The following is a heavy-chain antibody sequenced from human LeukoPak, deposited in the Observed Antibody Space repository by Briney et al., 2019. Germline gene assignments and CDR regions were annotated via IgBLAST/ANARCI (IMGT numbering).Heavy chain of an antibody. Sequence: EASVKVSCKASGYTFTSYAISWVRQAPGQGLEWMGGIIPIFGTANYAQKFQGRVTITADESTSTAYMELSSLRSEDTAVYYCARSGAAMIHSPGAFDIWGQGTMVTVSS. J-gene: IGHJ3*02. CDR1: GYTFTSYA. D-gene: IGHD3-22*01. V-gene: IGHV1-69*13. CDR3: ARSGAAMIHSPGAFDI. CDR2: IIPIFGTA.